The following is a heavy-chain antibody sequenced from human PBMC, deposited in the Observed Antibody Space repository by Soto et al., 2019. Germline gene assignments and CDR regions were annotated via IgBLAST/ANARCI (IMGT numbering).Heavy chain of an antibody. V-gene: IGHV3-23*01. CDR3: AKGYYSGYDLAYFDY. CDR1: GFSFDDYA. D-gene: IGHD5-12*01. CDR2: ISGSGDNT. Sequence: VLLLESGGGLVQPGGSLRLSCAASGFSFDDYAMTWVRQAAGKGLEWVSAISGSGDNTYYADSVKGRFTISRDNSKNTLYLQLNSLRAEDTALYYCAKGYYSGYDLAYFDYWGQGTLVTVSS. J-gene: IGHJ4*02.